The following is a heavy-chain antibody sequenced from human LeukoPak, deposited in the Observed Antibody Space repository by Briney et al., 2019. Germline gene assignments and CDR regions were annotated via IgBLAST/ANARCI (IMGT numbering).Heavy chain of an antibody. Sequence: PGGSLRLSCAASGFIISTYSMNWVRQAPGKGLEWVSAISGSGGSTYYADSVKGRFTISRDNSKNTLYLQMNSLRAEDTAVYYCAKGIVVVMGCFDYWGQGTLVTVSS. CDR3: AKGIVVVMGCFDY. D-gene: IGHD3-22*01. CDR1: GFIISTYS. V-gene: IGHV3-23*01. CDR2: ISGSGGST. J-gene: IGHJ4*02.